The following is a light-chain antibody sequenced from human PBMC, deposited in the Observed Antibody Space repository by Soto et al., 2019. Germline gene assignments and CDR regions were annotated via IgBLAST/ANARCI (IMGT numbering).Light chain of an antibody. V-gene: IGKV1-5*01. Sequence: DIQMTQSPSTLSASVGDRVTITCRASQSISSWLAWYQQKPGKAPKLLIYDASSLESGVPSRVSGSGSGTEFTLTISSLQPDDFATYYFQQYNSYSRTFGQGTKVEIK. CDR3: QQYNSYSRT. J-gene: IGKJ1*01. CDR2: DAS. CDR1: QSISSW.